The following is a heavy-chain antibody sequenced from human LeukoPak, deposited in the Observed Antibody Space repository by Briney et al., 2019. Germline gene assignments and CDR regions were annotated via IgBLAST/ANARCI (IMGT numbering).Heavy chain of an antibody. CDR1: GFTFNVFV. V-gene: IGHV3-30*18. J-gene: IGHJ6*02. CDR2: ISYSGNKK. Sequence: GGSLRLSCAACGFTFNVFVVHWVRQAPGKGLEWVAVISYSGNKKYYLDSVRGRFTISRDNSKNTVYLQMNSLRAEDTATYYCAKDPGHGYKSIFYYYHAMYVWGQGTTVTVSS. D-gene: IGHD5-24*01. CDR3: AKDPGHGYKSIFYYYHAMYV.